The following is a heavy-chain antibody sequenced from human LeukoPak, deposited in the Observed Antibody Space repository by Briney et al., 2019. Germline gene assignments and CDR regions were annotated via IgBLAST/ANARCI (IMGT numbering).Heavy chain of an antibody. Sequence: SETLSLTCAVSGGSISSSNWWSWVRQPPGKGLEWIGEIYHSGSTNYNPSLKSRVTISVDKSKNQFSLKLSSVTAADTAVYYCASSNLVGATTVGGAFDIWGQGTMVTVSS. CDR2: IYHSGST. CDR3: ASSNLVGATTVGGAFDI. CDR1: GGSISSSNW. D-gene: IGHD1-26*01. J-gene: IGHJ3*02. V-gene: IGHV4-4*02.